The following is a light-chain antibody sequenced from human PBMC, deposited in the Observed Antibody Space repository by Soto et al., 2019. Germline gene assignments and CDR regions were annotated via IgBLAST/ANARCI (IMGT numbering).Light chain of an antibody. CDR2: GAS. V-gene: IGKV3-20*01. CDR1: QSVSNSY. Sequence: EIVLTQSPGTLPLSPGERATLSCRASQSVSNSYLAWYQQKPGQAPRLLIYGASSRATGIPDRFSGSGSGTDFTLTISRLEPEDFAVYYCHQYDSSPLTFGGGTKVEIK. J-gene: IGKJ4*01. CDR3: HQYDSSPLT.